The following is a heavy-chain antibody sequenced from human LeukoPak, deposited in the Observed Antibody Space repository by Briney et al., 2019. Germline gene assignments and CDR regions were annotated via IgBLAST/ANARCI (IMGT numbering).Heavy chain of an antibody. CDR3: ARGAYGSGTYHDFDI. J-gene: IGHJ3*02. CDR2: IWYDGSNK. V-gene: IGHV3-33*01. D-gene: IGHD3-10*01. Sequence: GGSLRLSCAASGFTFSSYGMHWVRQAPGKGLEWVAVIWYDGSNKYHVDSVKGRFTISRDNSKNTLYLQMNSLRAEDTAVYYCARGAYGSGTYHDFDIWGQGTMVTVSS. CDR1: GFTFSSYG.